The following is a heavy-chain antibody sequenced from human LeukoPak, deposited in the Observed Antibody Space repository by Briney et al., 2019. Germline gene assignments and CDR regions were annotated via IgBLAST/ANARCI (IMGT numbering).Heavy chain of an antibody. V-gene: IGHV4-4*07. D-gene: IGHD4-17*01. Sequence: PSETLSLTCTVSGGSISSYYWIWIRQPAGKGLEWIGRIYTSGSTNYNPSLKSRVTISVDKSKNQFSLKLSSVTAADTAVYYCARAPTTVTTNFDYWGQGTLVTVSS. CDR3: ARAPTTVTTNFDY. CDR2: IYTSGST. CDR1: GGSISSYY. J-gene: IGHJ4*02.